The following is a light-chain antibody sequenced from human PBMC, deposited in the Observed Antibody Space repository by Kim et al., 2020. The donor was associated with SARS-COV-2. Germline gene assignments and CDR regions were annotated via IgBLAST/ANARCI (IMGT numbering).Light chain of an antibody. Sequence: SYELTQPPSVSVPPGKTARIPCGGTSIGSKSVHWYQRKPGQAPVLVISYDSVRPSGIPERFSGSNSGNTATVTISRVEAGDEADYYCQVWDSSDDHRVVFGGGTQLTVL. CDR2: YDS. J-gene: IGLJ2*01. CDR3: QVWDSSDDHRVV. CDR1: SIGSKS. V-gene: IGLV3-21*04.